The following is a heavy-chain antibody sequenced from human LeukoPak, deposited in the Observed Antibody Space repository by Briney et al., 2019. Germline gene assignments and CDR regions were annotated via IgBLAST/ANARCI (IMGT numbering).Heavy chain of an antibody. Sequence: SETLSLTCTVSGGSIGSNNHYWGWIRQPPGKGLEWVGSINYSGTIFYSPYLNSRVTISVDTSGNQFSLKLSSVTAADTAVYYCAREDYYGSGRLRYIDLWGRCSPLTVSS. CDR1: GGSIGSNNHY. CDR2: INYSGTI. D-gene: IGHD3-10*01. J-gene: IGHJ2*01. V-gene: IGHV4-39*02. CDR3: AREDYYGSGRLRYIDL.